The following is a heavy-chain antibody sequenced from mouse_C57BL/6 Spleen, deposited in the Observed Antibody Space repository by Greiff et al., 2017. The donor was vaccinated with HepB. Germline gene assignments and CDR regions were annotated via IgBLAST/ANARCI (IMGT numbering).Heavy chain of an antibody. CDR2: IDPETGGT. Sequence: VQLQQSGAELVRPGASVTLSCKASGYTFTDYEMHWVKQTPVHGLEWIGAIDPETGGTAYNQKFKGKATLTADKSSSTAYMELRSLTSEDSAVYYCTRSSYDSNYPYFDYWGQGTTLTVSS. CDR3: TRSSYDSNYPYFDY. D-gene: IGHD2-5*01. V-gene: IGHV1-15*01. J-gene: IGHJ2*01. CDR1: GYTFTDYE.